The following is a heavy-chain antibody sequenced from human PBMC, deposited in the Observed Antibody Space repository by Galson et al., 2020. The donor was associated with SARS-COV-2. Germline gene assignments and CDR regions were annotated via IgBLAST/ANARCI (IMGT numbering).Heavy chain of an antibody. Sequence: SETLSFTCAVSGGSISSGGYSWSWIRQPPGKGLEWIGYIYYSGSTYYNPSLKSRVTISVDTSKNQFSLKLSSVTAADTAVYYCAREDIVRLGAGSFDIWGQGTMVTVSS. CDR3: AREDIVRLGAGSFDI. V-gene: IGHV4-30-4*07. D-gene: IGHD2-15*01. CDR1: GGSISSGGYS. J-gene: IGHJ3*02. CDR2: IYYSGST.